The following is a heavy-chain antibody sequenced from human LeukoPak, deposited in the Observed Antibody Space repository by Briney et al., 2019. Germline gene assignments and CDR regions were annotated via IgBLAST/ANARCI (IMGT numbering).Heavy chain of an antibody. CDR2: IYYSGST. V-gene: IGHV4-39*07. D-gene: IGHD2-2*01. J-gene: IGHJ5*02. CDR3: ARDLGYCSTASCYAWFDP. Sequence: SETLSLTCTVSGGSISSSSDYWGWIRQPPGKGLEWIGSIYYSGSTYYNPSLKSRVTISVDTSKNQFSLRLSSVTAADTAIYYCARDLGYCSTASCYAWFDPWGQGTLVTVSS. CDR1: GGSISSSSDY.